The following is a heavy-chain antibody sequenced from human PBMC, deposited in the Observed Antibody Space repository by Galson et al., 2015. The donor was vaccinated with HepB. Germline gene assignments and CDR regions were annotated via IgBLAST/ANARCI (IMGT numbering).Heavy chain of an antibody. D-gene: IGHD5-12*01. CDR2: ISAYNGNT. Sequence: SVKVSCKASGYTFTSYGISWVRQAPGQGLEWIGWISAYNGNTNYAQKLQGRVTMTTDTSTSTAYMELRSLRSDDTAVYYCAMGGYSGYDLYLSALPLFDYWGQGTLVTVSS. CDR1: GYTFTSYG. CDR3: AMGGYSGYDLYLSALPLFDY. J-gene: IGHJ4*02. V-gene: IGHV1-18*04.